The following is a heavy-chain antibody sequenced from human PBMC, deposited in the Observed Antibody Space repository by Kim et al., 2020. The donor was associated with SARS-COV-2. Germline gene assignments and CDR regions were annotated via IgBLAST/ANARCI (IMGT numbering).Heavy chain of an antibody. CDR1: GFTFSSYS. CDR3: ARDRTCSGGSCCIDY. Sequence: GGSLRLSCAASGFTFSSYSMNWVRQAPGKGLEWVSSISSSSSYIYYADSVKGRFTISRDNAKNSLYLQMNSLRAEDTAVYYCARDRTCSGGSCCIDYWGQGTLVTVSS. CDR2: ISSSSSYI. J-gene: IGHJ4*02. V-gene: IGHV3-21*01. D-gene: IGHD2-15*01.